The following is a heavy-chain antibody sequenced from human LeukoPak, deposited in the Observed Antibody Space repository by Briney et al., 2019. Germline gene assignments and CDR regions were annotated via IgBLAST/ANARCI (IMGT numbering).Heavy chain of an antibody. D-gene: IGHD6-19*01. CDR1: GYTFTSCD. V-gene: IGHV1-8*01. CDR3: TRGASGRRDN. CDR2: MNPNSGNT. J-gene: IGHJ4*02. Sequence: ASVKVSCKASGYTFTSCDINWVRRATGQGLDWMGWMNPNSGNTGYGQSFQGRITMTRDISIGTAYMELSNLTTEDTAIYYCTRGASGRRDNWGQGTLVTVSA.